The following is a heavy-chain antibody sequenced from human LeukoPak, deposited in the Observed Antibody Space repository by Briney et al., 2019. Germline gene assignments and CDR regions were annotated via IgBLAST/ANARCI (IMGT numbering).Heavy chain of an antibody. CDR2: IYHNGNT. V-gene: IGHV4-4*02. Sequence: TSGTLSLTCGVTGASIRSTHWWTWVRQPPGEGLEWIGEIYHNGNTEYNPSLSSRLLISVDKSKNQFSLKLSSVTAADTAVYYCATAYLDWYFDLWRRGTLVTVSS. CDR1: GASIRSTHW. J-gene: IGHJ2*01. CDR3: ATAYLDWYFDL.